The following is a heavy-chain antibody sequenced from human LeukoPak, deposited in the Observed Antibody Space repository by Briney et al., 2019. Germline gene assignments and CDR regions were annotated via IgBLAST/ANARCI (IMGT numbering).Heavy chain of an antibody. CDR1: GYAFTGYY. CDR2: INPNSGGT. CDR3: AREGSYSSTDY. D-gene: IGHD3-10*01. J-gene: IGHJ4*02. Sequence: ASVKVSCKASGYAFTGYYMHWVRQAPGQGLEWMGWINPNSGGTNYAQKFQGRVTMTRNTSISTAYMELSSLRSEDTAVYYCAREGSYSSTDYWGQGTLVTVSS. V-gene: IGHV1-2*02.